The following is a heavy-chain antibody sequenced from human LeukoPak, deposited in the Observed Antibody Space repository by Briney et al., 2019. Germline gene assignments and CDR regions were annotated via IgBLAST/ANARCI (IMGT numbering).Heavy chain of an antibody. Sequence: SETLSLTCTVSGGSISSYYWSWIRQPAGKGLEWIGRIYTSGSTNYNPSLKSRGTMSVDTSKNQFSLRLSSVTAADTAVYYCARDSAKLGQKTIAAAGTRAFDYWGQGTLVTVSS. J-gene: IGHJ4*02. CDR3: ARDSAKLGQKTIAAAGTRAFDY. V-gene: IGHV4-4*07. CDR1: GGSISSYY. D-gene: IGHD6-13*01. CDR2: IYTSGST.